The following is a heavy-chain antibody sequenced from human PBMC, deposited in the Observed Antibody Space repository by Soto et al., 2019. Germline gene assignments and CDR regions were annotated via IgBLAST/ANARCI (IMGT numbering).Heavy chain of an antibody. CDR3: STGSDAYKGGRT. V-gene: IGHV4-34*02. Sequence: QVHLQQWGAGLLKPSETLSLTCAVYDGSLSDNYYTWTRQSPGKGLEWIGEIHPSGSPFYNPSLQTRVTLSQDASKKHFSLNLISVTAADTGEYYCSTGSDAYKGGRTWGQGTLVTVSS. CDR1: DGSLSDNY. J-gene: IGHJ5*02. D-gene: IGHD1-1*01. CDR2: IHPSGSP.